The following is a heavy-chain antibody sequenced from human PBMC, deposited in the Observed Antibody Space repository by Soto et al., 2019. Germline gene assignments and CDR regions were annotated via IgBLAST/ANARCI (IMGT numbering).Heavy chain of an antibody. CDR2: ISNSGST. CDR1: GGSVSSGSYY. V-gene: IGHV4-61*01. CDR3: AREGVRVRGVMGLDV. Sequence: PSETLSLTCTVSGGSVSSGSYYWSWIRQPPGKGLEWIGYISNSGSTKYNPSLKSRVAISVDTSKNQFSLKLSSVTAADTAVYSCAREGVRVRGVMGLDVRGNGTTVTVSS. D-gene: IGHD3-10*01. J-gene: IGHJ6*04.